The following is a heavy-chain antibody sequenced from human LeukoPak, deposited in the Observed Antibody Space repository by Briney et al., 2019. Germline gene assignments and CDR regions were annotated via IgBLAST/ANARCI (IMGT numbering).Heavy chain of an antibody. Sequence: SETLSLTCNVSGGSISSFYWNWIRQPPGEGLEWIGYIYYSGSTNYNPSLKSRVTISVDTSKNQFSLKLSSVTAADTAVYYCARLWFGELSYYMDVWGKGTTVTISS. D-gene: IGHD3-10*01. CDR1: GGSISSFY. J-gene: IGHJ6*03. CDR3: ARLWFGELSYYMDV. V-gene: IGHV4-59*01. CDR2: IYYSGST.